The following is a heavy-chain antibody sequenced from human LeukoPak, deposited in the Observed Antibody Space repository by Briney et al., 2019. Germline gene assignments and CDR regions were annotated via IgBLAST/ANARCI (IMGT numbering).Heavy chain of an antibody. V-gene: IGHV4-59*01. J-gene: IGHJ4*02. D-gene: IGHD3-22*01. Sequence: SETLSLTCIVSGGSISSYYWSWIRQPPGKGLEWIGYIYYSGSTNYNPSLKSRVTISVDTSKNQFSLKLSSVTAADTAVYYCARAGRYYDSSGYSKGHYFDYWGQGTLVTVSS. CDR1: GGSISSYY. CDR3: ARAGRYYDSSGYSKGHYFDY. CDR2: IYYSGST.